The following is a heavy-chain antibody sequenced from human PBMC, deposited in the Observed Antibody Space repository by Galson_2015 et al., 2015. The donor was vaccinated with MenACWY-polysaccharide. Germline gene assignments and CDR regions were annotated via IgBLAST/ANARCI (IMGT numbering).Heavy chain of an antibody. D-gene: IGHD3-10*01. CDR1: GFTFGSYA. Sequence: SLRLSCAASGFTFGSYAMSWVRQAPGKGLEWVSGVSASGATVYTDSAKGRFTMSRGNSKRSLYLQMNSLRAEDTAVYYCAKDTGPGEYAYSWGTFDIWGRGTMVTVSS. V-gene: IGHV3-23*01. CDR3: AKDTGPGEYAYSWGTFDI. J-gene: IGHJ3*02. CDR2: VSASGAT.